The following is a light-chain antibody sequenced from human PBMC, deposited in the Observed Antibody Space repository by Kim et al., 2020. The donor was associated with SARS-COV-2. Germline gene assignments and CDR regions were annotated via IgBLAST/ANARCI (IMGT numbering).Light chain of an antibody. Sequence: PAYRSSRTIQRLEPSDRDTCFKWFQQRPGQSPRRLIYKVSNRDSEVPDRFSGSGSGTDFTLTIRRVEAEDVGVYYCMQYTHWPPYTFGQGAKLEI. J-gene: IGKJ2*01. CDR1: QRLEPSDRDTC. CDR2: KVS. V-gene: IGKV2-30*02. CDR3: MQYTHWPPYT.